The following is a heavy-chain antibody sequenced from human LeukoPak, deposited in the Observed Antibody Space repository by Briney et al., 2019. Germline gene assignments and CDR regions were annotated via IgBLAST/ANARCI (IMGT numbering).Heavy chain of an antibody. Sequence: GGSLRLSCAASGFTFSSYAMSWVRQAPGKGLEWVSDISGSGGSTYYADSVKGRFTISRDNSKNTLYLQMNSLRAEDTAVYYCAKGGYSYGINNWFDPWGQGTLVTVSS. CDR2: ISGSGGST. V-gene: IGHV3-23*01. D-gene: IGHD5-18*01. CDR3: AKGGYSYGINNWFDP. J-gene: IGHJ5*02. CDR1: GFTFSSYA.